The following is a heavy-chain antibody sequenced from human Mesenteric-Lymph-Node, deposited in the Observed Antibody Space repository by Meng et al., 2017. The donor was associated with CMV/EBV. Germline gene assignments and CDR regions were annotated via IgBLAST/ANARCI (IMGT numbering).Heavy chain of an antibody. CDR1: GGSISSYF. CDR2: IYYSGST. Sequence: SETLSLTCTPSGGSISSYFWNWIRQPPGKGLEWIGYIYYSGSTNYNPSLKSRVTISVDTSKNQFSLKLNSVTAADTAVYSCARSGSPGPETLHWFDPWGQGTLVTVSS. V-gene: IGHV4-59*01. D-gene: IGHD5-12*01. CDR3: ARSGSPGPETLHWFDP. J-gene: IGHJ5*02.